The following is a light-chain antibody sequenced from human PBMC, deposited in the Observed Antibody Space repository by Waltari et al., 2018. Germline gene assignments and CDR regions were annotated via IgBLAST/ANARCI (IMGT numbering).Light chain of an antibody. V-gene: IGKV3-15*01. CDR3: QQYNNWPRIT. CDR2: GAS. J-gene: IGKJ5*01. CDR1: QSVSSN. Sequence: EIVMTQSPATLSVSPGERATLSCRASQSVSSNLAWYQPKPGQAPGLLIYGASTRATGIPARCSGSGSGTEFTLTISSLQSEDFAVYYCQQYNNWPRITFGQGTRLEIK.